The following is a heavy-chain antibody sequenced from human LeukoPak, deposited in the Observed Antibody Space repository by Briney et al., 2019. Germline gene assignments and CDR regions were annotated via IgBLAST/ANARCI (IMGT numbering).Heavy chain of an antibody. CDR2: IKQDGSKF. CDR1: GFTFSNYW. Sequence: GGSLRLSCAASGFTFSNYWMSWVRPVPGKGREWVANIKQDGSKFYSVDSVKGRFTISRDNAKNSLFLQMNSLRAEDTAVYYCAIPPSVDSSSPYYFDYWGQGTLVTVSS. V-gene: IGHV3-7*01. D-gene: IGHD6-6*01. J-gene: IGHJ4*02. CDR3: AIPPSVDSSSPYYFDY.